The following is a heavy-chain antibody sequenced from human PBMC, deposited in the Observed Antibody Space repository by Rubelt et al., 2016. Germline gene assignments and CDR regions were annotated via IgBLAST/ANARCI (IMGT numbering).Heavy chain of an antibody. CDR1: GFTVSSNY. V-gene: IGHV3-66*01. J-gene: IGHJ4*02. D-gene: IGHD3-16*01. CDR3: ASRLGY. Sequence: EVQLVESGGGLVQPGGSLRLSCAASGFTVSSNYMSWVRQAPGKGLEWVSVIYSGACTYYAAAGKCRFTIARDNAKNTLYLQMNSLRAEDTAVYYCASRLGYWGQGTLVTVSS. CDR2: IYSGACT.